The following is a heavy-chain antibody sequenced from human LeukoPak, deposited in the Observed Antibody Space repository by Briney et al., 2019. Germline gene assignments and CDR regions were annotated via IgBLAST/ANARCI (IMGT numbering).Heavy chain of an antibody. D-gene: IGHD1-26*01. J-gene: IGHJ4*02. CDR1: GVSISGRGY. Sequence: SQTLSLTCSVSGVSISGRGYWGWIRQHPGKGLEWIGYIDYSGKTYYKPSLQSRVIISADTSQNQFTLKVSSVTAADTAVYYCARDIGGSYYLDYWGQGTLVTVSS. V-gene: IGHV4-31*03. CDR3: ARDIGGSYYLDY. CDR2: IDYSGKT.